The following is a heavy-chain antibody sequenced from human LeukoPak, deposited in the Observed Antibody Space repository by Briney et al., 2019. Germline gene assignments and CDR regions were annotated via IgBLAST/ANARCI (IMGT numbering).Heavy chain of an antibody. CDR2: INPNSGGT. V-gene: IGHV1-2*02. CDR3: AGAPLSTYSSSWPEYFQH. D-gene: IGHD6-13*01. Sequence: ASVKVSCKASGYTFTGYYMHWVRQAPGQGLEWMGWINPNSGGTNYAQKFQGRVTMTRDTSISTAYMELSRLRSDDTAVYYCAGAPLSTYSSSWPEYFQHWGQGTLVTVSS. J-gene: IGHJ1*01. CDR1: GYTFTGYY.